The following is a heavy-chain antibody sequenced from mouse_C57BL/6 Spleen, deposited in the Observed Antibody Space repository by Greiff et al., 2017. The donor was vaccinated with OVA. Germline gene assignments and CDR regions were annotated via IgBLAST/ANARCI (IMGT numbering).Heavy chain of an antibody. Sequence: VQLQQPGAELVKPGASVKLSCKASGYTFTSYWMQWVKQRPGQGLEWIGEIDPSDSYTNYNQKFKGKATLTVDTSSSTAYMQLSSLTSEDSAVYYCARQRGYSNFFFDYWGQGTTLTVSS. CDR2: IDPSDSYT. J-gene: IGHJ2*01. V-gene: IGHV1-50*01. CDR1: GYTFTSYW. CDR3: ARQRGYSNFFFDY. D-gene: IGHD2-5*01.